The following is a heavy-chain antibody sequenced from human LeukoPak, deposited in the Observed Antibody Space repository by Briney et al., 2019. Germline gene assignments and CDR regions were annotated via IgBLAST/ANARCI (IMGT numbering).Heavy chain of an antibody. CDR1: GYTFTGYY. CDR3: ARLYCSGGSCLAARLSD. Sequence: ASVKVSCKASGYTFTGYYMHWVRQAPGQGLEWMGWINPNIGGTNYAQKFQGRVTMTRDTSISTAYMELSRLRSDDTAVYYCARLYCSGGSCLAARLSDWGQGTLVTVSS. V-gene: IGHV1-2*02. D-gene: IGHD2-15*01. J-gene: IGHJ4*02. CDR2: INPNIGGT.